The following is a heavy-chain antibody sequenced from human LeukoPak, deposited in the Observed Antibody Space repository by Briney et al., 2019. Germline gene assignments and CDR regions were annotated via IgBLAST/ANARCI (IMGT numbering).Heavy chain of an antibody. J-gene: IGHJ4*02. CDR1: GFTFSSYG. CDR3: AKENDY. CDR2: ISYDGSNK. Sequence: GGSLRLSCAASGFTFSSYGMHWVRQAPGKGLEWVAVISYDGSNKYYADSVKGRFTISRDNSKNTLYLQMNSLRAEDTAAYYCAKENDYWGQGTLVTVSS. V-gene: IGHV3-30*18.